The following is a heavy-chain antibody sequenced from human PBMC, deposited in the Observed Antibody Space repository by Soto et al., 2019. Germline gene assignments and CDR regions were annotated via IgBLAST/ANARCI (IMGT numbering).Heavy chain of an antibody. CDR3: VRSGDYRSGSYWYFFDY. CDR1: GFTFRSYA. D-gene: IGHD3-10*01. J-gene: IGHJ4*02. Sequence: PGGSLRLSCAASGFTFRSYAMHWVRQAPGKGLEWVAVISYDENKRYYTDSVKGRFTISRDNAKNSLFLQLNSLRAEDTALYYCVRSGDYRSGSYWYFFDYWGQGALVTVSS. CDR2: ISYDENKR. V-gene: IGHV3-30-3*01.